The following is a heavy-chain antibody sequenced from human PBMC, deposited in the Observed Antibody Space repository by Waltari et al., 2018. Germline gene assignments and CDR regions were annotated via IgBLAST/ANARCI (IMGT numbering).Heavy chain of an antibody. CDR3: ARAFKGYSYGYSFDY. CDR1: GFTFSSYE. Sequence: EVQLVESGGGLVQPGGSLRLSCAASGFTFSSYEMNWVRQAPGKGLEWVSYISSSGSIIYYTDSVKGRFTISRDNAKNSLYLQMNSLRAEDTAVYYCARAFKGYSYGYSFDYWGQGTLVTVSS. V-gene: IGHV3-48*03. J-gene: IGHJ4*02. CDR2: ISSSGSII. D-gene: IGHD5-18*01.